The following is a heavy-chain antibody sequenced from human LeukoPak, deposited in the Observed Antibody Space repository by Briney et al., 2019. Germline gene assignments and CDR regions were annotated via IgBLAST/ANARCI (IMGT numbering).Heavy chain of an antibody. CDR1: GFTFSSYR. Sequence: GGSLRLSCAASGFTFSSYRMNWVRQAPGKGLEWVSSISPSSNYIYYTDSVKGRFTISRDNAKNSLYLQMNSLRAEDTALYYCAKGLRGYSYAFDYWGQGTLVTVSS. CDR3: AKGLRGYSYAFDY. J-gene: IGHJ4*02. V-gene: IGHV3-21*04. D-gene: IGHD5-18*01. CDR2: ISPSSNYI.